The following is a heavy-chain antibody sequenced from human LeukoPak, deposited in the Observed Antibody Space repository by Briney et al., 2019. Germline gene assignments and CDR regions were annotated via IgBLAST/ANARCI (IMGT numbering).Heavy chain of an antibody. V-gene: IGHV3-53*01. CDR2: IYSGGST. Sequence: PGGSLRLSCAASGVTVGTNSMSWARQSPGKGLGWVSVIYSGGSTYNADSVNGRFTVSRDNSRDTLFLQMNNLRAEDTALYFCASAREYCGSAECYEYFQHWGQGTLVIVSS. CDR3: ASAREYCGSAECYEYFQH. J-gene: IGHJ1*01. CDR1: GVTVGTNS. D-gene: IGHD2-21*01.